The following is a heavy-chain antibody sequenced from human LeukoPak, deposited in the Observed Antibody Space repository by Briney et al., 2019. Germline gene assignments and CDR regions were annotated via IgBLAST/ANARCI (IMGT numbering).Heavy chain of an antibody. Sequence: SETLSLTCTVSGGSISSSSYYWGWIRQPPGKGLEWIGSIYYSGSTYYNPSLKSRVTISVDTSKNQFSLKLSSVTAADTAVYYCAREGELTVVFDYWGQGTLVTVSS. CDR1: GGSISSSSYY. D-gene: IGHD4-23*01. CDR2: IYYSGST. CDR3: AREGELTVVFDY. J-gene: IGHJ4*02. V-gene: IGHV4-39*07.